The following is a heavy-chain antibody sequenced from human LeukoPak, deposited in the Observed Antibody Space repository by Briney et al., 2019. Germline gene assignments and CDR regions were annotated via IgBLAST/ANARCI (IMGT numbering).Heavy chain of an antibody. Sequence: PGRSLRLSCAASGFTFSDYSMNWVRQAPGKGLEWASYISSSSSPIYYADSVKGRFTISRDNAKNSLYLQMNSLRDEDTAVYYCARYSSAYSSYYFDYWGQGTLVTVSS. CDR3: ARYSSAYSSYYFDY. D-gene: IGHD3-22*01. J-gene: IGHJ4*02. CDR1: GFTFSDYS. V-gene: IGHV3-48*02. CDR2: ISSSSSPI.